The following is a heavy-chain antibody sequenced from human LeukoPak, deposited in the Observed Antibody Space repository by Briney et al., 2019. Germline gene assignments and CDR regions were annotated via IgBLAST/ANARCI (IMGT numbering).Heavy chain of an antibody. CDR1: GYTSTGYY. CDR2: TNPNSGGT. V-gene: IGHV1-2*04. Sequence: ASVKVSCKASGYTSTGYYMHWVRQAPGQGLEWMGWTNPNSGGTNYAQRFQDWVTMTRDTSISTAYMDLTRLRSDDTGVYYCARGGPYGDRYYFESWGQGTLVTVSS. D-gene: IGHD4-17*01. CDR3: ARGGPYGDRYYFES. J-gene: IGHJ4*02.